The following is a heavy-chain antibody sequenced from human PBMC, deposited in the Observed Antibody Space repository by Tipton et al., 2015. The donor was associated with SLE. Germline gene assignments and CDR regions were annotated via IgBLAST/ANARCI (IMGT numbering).Heavy chain of an antibody. CDR2: IYYTGGT. CDR3: ARVRRDSSSWGLYY. CDR1: GGSISSYY. Sequence: TLSLTCTVYGGSISSYYWSWIRQPPGKGLEWIGYIYYTGGTSYNPSLKSRVTISVDTSKNRFSLNLSSVTAADTAVYYCARVRRDSSSWGLYYWGQGTLITVSS. V-gene: IGHV4-59*01. J-gene: IGHJ4*02. D-gene: IGHD6-13*01.